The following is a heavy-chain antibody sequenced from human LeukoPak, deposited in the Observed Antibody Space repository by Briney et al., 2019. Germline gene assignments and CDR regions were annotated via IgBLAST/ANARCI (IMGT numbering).Heavy chain of an antibody. J-gene: IGHJ4*02. CDR2: INHSGST. CDR1: GGSFSDYY. D-gene: IGHD1-26*01. Sequence: SETLSLTCAVYGGSFSDYYWTWIRQPPGKGLEWIGEINHSGSTNYNPSLKSRVTISVDTSKNQFSLNLTSLTAADTAVFCCARGPSGGSYVLDYWGQGTLVTVSS. CDR3: ARGPSGGSYVLDY. V-gene: IGHV4-34*01.